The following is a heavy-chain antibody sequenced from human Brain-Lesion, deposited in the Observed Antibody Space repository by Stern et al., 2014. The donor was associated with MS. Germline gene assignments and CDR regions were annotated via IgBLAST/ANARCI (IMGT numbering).Heavy chain of an antibody. J-gene: IGHJ6*02. CDR1: GGSISSGGYY. V-gene: IGHV4-61*02. CDR3: ARGRVVPGFQYYATDV. Sequence: VQLEESGPGLVKPSQTLSLSCTVSGGSISSGGYYWSWIRQPAGKGLEWIGRIFNSGSTSYTPPLKGRVTISIDTSKNQFSLRLNSMTAADTAVYYCARGRVVPGFQYYATDVWGQGTTVIVSS. D-gene: IGHD2-2*01. CDR2: IFNSGST.